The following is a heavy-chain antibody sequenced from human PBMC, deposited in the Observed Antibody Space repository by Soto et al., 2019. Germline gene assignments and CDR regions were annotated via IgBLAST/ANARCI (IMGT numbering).Heavy chain of an antibody. Sequence: PGESLTISCTCRGYKFTPYWIGWVRQMPGKGLEWMAIIYPDDSDSRYSPSFQGQVTISADKSISTAYLQWSSLKASDTAIYYCVATYGDYLDYWGQGTLVTVSS. D-gene: IGHD4-17*01. CDR1: GYKFTPYW. V-gene: IGHV5-51*01. CDR2: IYPDDSDS. J-gene: IGHJ4*02. CDR3: VATYGDYLDY.